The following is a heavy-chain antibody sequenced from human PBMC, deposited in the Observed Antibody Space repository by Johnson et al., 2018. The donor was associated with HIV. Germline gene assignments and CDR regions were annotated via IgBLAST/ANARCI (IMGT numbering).Heavy chain of an antibody. V-gene: IGHV3-66*01. Sequence: VQLVESGGGLVQPGGSLRLSCAASGFTVSSNYMSWVRQAPGKGLEWVSVIYSGGSTYYAESVKGRFTISRDNSKNTLYLQMNRLRAEDTALYYCARDFVAFGECTAFDIWGQGTRVTVSS. CDR1: GFTVSSNY. CDR3: ARDFVAFGECTAFDI. J-gene: IGHJ3*02. CDR2: IYSGGST. D-gene: IGHD3-10*01.